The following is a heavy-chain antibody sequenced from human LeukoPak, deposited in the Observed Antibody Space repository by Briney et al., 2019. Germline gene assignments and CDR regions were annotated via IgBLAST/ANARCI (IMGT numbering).Heavy chain of an antibody. J-gene: IGHJ1*01. V-gene: IGHV4-38-2*02. CDR3: ARGPESGYYRRGYFQH. D-gene: IGHD3-22*01. Sequence: SETLSLTCTVSGYSISSGYYWSWIRQPPGKGLEWIGEINHSGSTNYNPSLKSRVTISVDTSKNQSSLKLSSVTAADTAVYYCARGPESGYYRRGYFQHWGQGTLVTVSS. CDR1: GYSISSGYY. CDR2: INHSGST.